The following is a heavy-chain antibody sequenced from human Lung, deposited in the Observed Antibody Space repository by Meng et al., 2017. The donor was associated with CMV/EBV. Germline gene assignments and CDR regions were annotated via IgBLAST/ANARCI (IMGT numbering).Heavy chain of an antibody. V-gene: IGHV1-2*06. CDR2: INPYSGDT. D-gene: IGHD5-24*01. CDR1: GYTFAANF. Sequence: AHRCRSGAEVKQPGASMKVSCKPSGYTFAANFIHWVRQAPGQGPEWMGRINPYSGDTEYAQKFKGRVIMTAGTSINTAYMELTRLRSDDTAVYHCARLAGGWLQSPFDYWGQGTLVTVSS. CDR3: ARLAGGWLQSPFDY. J-gene: IGHJ4*02.